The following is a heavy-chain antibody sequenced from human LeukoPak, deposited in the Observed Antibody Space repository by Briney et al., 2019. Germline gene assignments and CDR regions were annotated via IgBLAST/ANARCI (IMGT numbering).Heavy chain of an antibody. CDR2: IKQDGSEK. CDR3: ARENYDFWSGSAAKY. D-gene: IGHD3-3*01. V-gene: IGHV3-7*01. Sequence: GGSLRLSCAASGFTFSSYWMSWVRQAPGKGLEWVANIKQDGSEKYYVDSVKGRFTISRDNAKNSLYLQMNSLRAEDTAVYYCARENYDFWSGSAAKYWGQGTLVTVSS. J-gene: IGHJ4*02. CDR1: GFTFSSYW.